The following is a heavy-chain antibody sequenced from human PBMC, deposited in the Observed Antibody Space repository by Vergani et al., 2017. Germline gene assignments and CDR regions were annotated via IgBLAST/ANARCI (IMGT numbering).Heavy chain of an antibody. J-gene: IGHJ4*02. Sequence: VHLVESGGGVVQPGRSLRLSCAASGFTFSSYSMNWVRQAPGKGLEWVSSISSSSSYIYYADSVKGRFTISRDNAKNSLYLQMNSLRAEDTAVYYCARASSWYTFGFDYWGQGTLVTVSS. CDR2: ISSSSSYI. CDR3: ARASSWYTFGFDY. V-gene: IGHV3-21*01. CDR1: GFTFSSYS. D-gene: IGHD6-13*01.